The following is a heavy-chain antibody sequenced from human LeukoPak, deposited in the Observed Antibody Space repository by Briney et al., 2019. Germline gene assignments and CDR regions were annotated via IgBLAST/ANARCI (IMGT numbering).Heavy chain of an antibody. CDR3: ARGVGGLNN. CDR1: GFTFSSYW. J-gene: IGHJ4*02. CDR2: INNDGSET. Sequence: GGSLRLSCAASGFTFSSYWMHWIRQAPGKGLVWVSHINNDGSETSYADSVKGRFTISRDNAKNTVYLQMNTLRGEDTAVYYCARGVGGLNNWGQGALVTVSS. V-gene: IGHV3-74*01. D-gene: IGHD3-10*01.